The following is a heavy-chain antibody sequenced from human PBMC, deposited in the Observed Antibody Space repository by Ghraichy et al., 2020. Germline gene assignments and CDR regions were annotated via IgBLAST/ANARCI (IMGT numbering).Heavy chain of an antibody. V-gene: IGHV4-34*01. J-gene: IGHJ6*02. Sequence: SETLPLTCAVYGGSFSGYYWSWIRQPPGKGLEWIGEINHSGSTNYNPSLKSRVTISVDTSKNQFSLKLSSVTAADTAVYYCARGKRIFGVVIPYYYYGMDVWGQGTTVTVSS. CDR1: GGSFSGYY. CDR2: INHSGST. CDR3: ARGKRIFGVVIPYYYYGMDV. D-gene: IGHD3-3*01.